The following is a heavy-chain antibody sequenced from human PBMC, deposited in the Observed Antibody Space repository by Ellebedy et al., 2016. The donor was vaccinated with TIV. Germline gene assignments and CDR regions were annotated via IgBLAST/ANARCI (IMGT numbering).Heavy chain of an antibody. D-gene: IGHD4-17*01. Sequence: GGSLRLSCAASGFNFYSYWMSWVHQTPGKGLEWVANIYQDGSEKFYVDSVKGRFTISRDNANKSLFLQMNSLRGEDTAVYYCARRGSYGDYAVQINSWFDRWGRGTLVTVSS. V-gene: IGHV3-7*01. J-gene: IGHJ5*02. CDR2: IYQDGSEK. CDR1: GFNFYSYW. CDR3: ARRGSYGDYAVQINSWFDR.